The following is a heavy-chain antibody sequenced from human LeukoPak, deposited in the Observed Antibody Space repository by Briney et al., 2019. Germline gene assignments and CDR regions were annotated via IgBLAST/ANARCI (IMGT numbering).Heavy chain of an antibody. J-gene: IGHJ4*02. D-gene: IGHD6-19*01. V-gene: IGHV3-48*02. CDR2: ISSSSTI. CDR1: GFTFRSYS. Sequence: PGGSLRLSCAASGFTFRSYSMNWVRQAPGKGLEWVSYISSSSTIYYADSVKGRFTISRDNAKNSLYLQMNSLRDEDTAVYYCARDKGRSYWGQGTLVTVSS. CDR3: ARDKGRSY.